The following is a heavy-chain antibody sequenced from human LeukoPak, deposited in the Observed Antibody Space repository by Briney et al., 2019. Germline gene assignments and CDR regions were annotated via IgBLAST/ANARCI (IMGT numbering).Heavy chain of an antibody. J-gene: IGHJ5*02. Sequence: SETLSLTCAVYGGSFSGYYWSWIRQPPGKGLEWIGEINHSGSTNYNPSLKSRVTISVDTSKNQFSLKLSSVTAADTAVYYCARIKPQSIAVASWFDPWGQGTLVTVSS. CDR3: ARIKPQSIAVASWFDP. V-gene: IGHV4-34*01. CDR2: INHSGST. D-gene: IGHD6-19*01. CDR1: GGSFSGYY.